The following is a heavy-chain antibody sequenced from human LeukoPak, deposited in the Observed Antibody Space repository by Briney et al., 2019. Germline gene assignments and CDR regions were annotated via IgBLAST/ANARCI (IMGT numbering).Heavy chain of an antibody. CDR3: ARAIRGSAVDTGDR. CDR1: GFTFSRYW. V-gene: IGHV3-7*01. D-gene: IGHD3-10*01. Sequence: GGPLRLSCAASGFTFSRYWMRWVRQAPGKGLEGVANLKNDGSEEYYVDSVKGRFTISRDNARNSLFLQMNSLTVEDTAVYYCARAIRGSAVDTGDRWGQGTLVTVS. CDR2: LKNDGSEE. J-gene: IGHJ4*02.